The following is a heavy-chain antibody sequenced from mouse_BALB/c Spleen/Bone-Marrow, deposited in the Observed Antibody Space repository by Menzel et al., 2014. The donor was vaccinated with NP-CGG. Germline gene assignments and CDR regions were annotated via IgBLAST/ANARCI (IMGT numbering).Heavy chain of an antibody. J-gene: IGHJ2*01. Sequence: LQQSGSELVRPGASVKLSCKASGYTFTSYWMHWVKQRPGQGLEWIGNIYPGSGSTNYDEKFKSKATLTVDTSSSTAHMQLSSLTSEDSAVYYCTNHYFDYWGQGTTLTVSS. V-gene: IGHV1S22*01. CDR3: TNHYFDY. CDR1: GYTFTSYW. CDR2: IYPGSGST.